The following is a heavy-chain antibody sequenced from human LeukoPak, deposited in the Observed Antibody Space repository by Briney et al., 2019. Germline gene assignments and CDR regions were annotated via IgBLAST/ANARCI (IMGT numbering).Heavy chain of an antibody. CDR3: AKEGDYVWGDYYYYMDV. Sequence: GGSLRLSCAASGFTFSSYAMSWVRQAPGKGLEWVSAISGSGGSTYYADSVKGRFTISRDNAKNTLYLQMNSLRAEDTAVYYCAKEGDYVWGDYYYYMDVWGKGTTVTVSS. CDR2: ISGSGGST. J-gene: IGHJ6*03. CDR1: GFTFSSYA. V-gene: IGHV3-23*01. D-gene: IGHD3-16*01.